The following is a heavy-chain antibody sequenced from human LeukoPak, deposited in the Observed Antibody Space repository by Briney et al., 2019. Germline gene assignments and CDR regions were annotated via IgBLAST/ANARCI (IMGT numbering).Heavy chain of an antibody. V-gene: IGHV3-21*01. Sequence: GGSLRLSCAASGFTFSSYSMNWVRQAPGKGLEWVSSISSSSSYIYYADSVKGRFTISRDNAKNSLYLQMNSLRAEDTAVYYCAKWGYSSGWLDYYYYYGMDVWGQGTTVTVPS. CDR1: GFTFSSYS. CDR3: AKWGYSSGWLDYYYYYGMDV. CDR2: ISSSSSYI. D-gene: IGHD6-19*01. J-gene: IGHJ6*02.